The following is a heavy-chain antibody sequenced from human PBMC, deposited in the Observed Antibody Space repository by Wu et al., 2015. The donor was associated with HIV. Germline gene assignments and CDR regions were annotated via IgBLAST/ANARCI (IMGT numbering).Heavy chain of an antibody. D-gene: IGHD2-8*01. CDR2: INPNSGGT. Sequence: QVQLVQSGAEVKKPGASVKVSCKASGYTFTGYYMHWVRQAPGQGLEWMGWINPNSGGTNYAQKFQGRVTMTRDTSIITAYMELSRLRSDDTAVYYCARRSNDITRSAFDMWAKGQWSPSLQ. V-gene: IGHV1-2*02. CDR1: GYTFTGYY. CDR3: ARRSNDITRSAFDM. J-gene: IGHJ3*02.